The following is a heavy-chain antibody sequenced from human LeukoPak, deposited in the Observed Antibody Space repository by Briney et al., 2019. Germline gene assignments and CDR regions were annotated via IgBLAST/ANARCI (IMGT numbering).Heavy chain of an antibody. D-gene: IGHD6-13*01. CDR2: IYYSGST. CDR1: GGSISSSSYY. Sequence: SETLSLTCTVSGGSISSSSYYWGWIRQPPGKGLEWIGSIYYSGSTYYNPSLKSRVTISVDTSKNQFSLKLSSVTAAGTAVYYCARDRGSSLGYFDYWGQGTLVTVSS. J-gene: IGHJ4*02. V-gene: IGHV4-39*07. CDR3: ARDRGSSLGYFDY.